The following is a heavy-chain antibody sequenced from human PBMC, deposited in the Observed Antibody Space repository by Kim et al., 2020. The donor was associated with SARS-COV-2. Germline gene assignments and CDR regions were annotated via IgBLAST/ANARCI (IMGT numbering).Heavy chain of an antibody. CDR2: IYYSGST. Sequence: SETLSLTCTVSGGSISSGGYYWSWIRQHPGKGLEWIGYIYYSGSTYYNPSLKSRVTISVDTSKNQFSLKLSSVTAADTAVYYCARIRCSGGSCPLDYWGHGTLVTVSS. V-gene: IGHV4-31*03. CDR1: GGSISSGGYY. D-gene: IGHD2-15*01. CDR3: ARIRCSGGSCPLDY. J-gene: IGHJ4*01.